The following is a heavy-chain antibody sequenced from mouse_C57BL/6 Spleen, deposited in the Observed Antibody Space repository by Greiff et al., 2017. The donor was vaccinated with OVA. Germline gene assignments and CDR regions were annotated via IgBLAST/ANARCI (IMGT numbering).Heavy chain of an antibody. D-gene: IGHD2-4*01. CDR3: ARRDYDYDHWYFDV. Sequence: VQLQQSGAELVRPGASVKLSCKASGYTFTDYYINWVKQRPGQGLEWIARIYPGSGNTYYNEKFKGKATLTAEKSSSTAYMQLSSLTSEDSAVYFCARRDYDYDHWYFDVWGTGTTVTVSS. J-gene: IGHJ1*03. CDR2: IYPGSGNT. CDR1: GYTFTDYY. V-gene: IGHV1-76*01.